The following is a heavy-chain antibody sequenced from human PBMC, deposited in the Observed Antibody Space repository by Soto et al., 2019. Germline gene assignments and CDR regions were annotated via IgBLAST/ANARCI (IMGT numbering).Heavy chain of an antibody. V-gene: IGHV1-3*01. CDR3: ARGPGGPDGPGDY. Sequence: QVQLVQSGAEVKKPGASVKVSCKASEYTFTSYAMHWVRRAPGQRIEWMGWINAGNGNTKYSQKFQGRVTITRDTSASTAYMELSSLRSEDTAVYYCARGPGGPDGPGDYWGQGTLVTVSS. D-gene: IGHD2-15*01. CDR2: INAGNGNT. J-gene: IGHJ4*02. CDR1: EYTFTSYA.